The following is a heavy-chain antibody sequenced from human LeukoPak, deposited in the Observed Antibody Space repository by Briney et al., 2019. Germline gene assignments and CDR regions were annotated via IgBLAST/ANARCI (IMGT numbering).Heavy chain of an antibody. J-gene: IGHJ4*02. D-gene: IGHD3-3*01. V-gene: IGHV4-39*07. CDR1: GGSISSSSYY. CDR3: ASPRTHYDFWSGYYGFDY. CDR2: IYYSGST. Sequence: SETLSLTCTVSGGSISSSSYYWGWIRQPPGKGLEWIGSIYYSGSTYYNPSLKSRVTISVDTSKNQSSLKLSSVTAADTAVYYCASPRTHYDFWSGYYGFDYWGQGTLVTVSS.